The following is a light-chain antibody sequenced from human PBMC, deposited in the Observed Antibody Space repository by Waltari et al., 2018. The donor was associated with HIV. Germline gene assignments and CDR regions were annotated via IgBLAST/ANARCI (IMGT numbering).Light chain of an antibody. Sequence: DINMTQSPSYLSATVGDRVTITCRASQNINNYHNGYHQSPGKPPKLLISHASALKGGVSSRFSGRGSGTEFTLSIASLQPDDFGTYSCQHTFSPPRTFGPGT. V-gene: IGKV1-39*01. CDR1: QNINNY. CDR3: QHTFSPPRT. J-gene: IGKJ3*01. CDR2: HAS.